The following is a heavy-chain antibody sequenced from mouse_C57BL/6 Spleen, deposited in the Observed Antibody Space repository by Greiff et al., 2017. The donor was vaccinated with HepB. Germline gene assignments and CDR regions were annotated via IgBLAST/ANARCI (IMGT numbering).Heavy chain of an antibody. Sequence: VQVVESGPELVKPGASVKISCKASGYAFSSSWMNWVKQRPGKGLEWIGRIYPGDGDTNYNGKFKGKATLTADKSSSTAYMQLSSLASEDSAVYFCARDGMGSRFAYWGQGTLVTVSA. CDR1: GYAFSSSW. J-gene: IGHJ3*01. CDR2: IYPGDGDT. V-gene: IGHV1-82*01. D-gene: IGHD2-3*01. CDR3: ARDGMGSRFAY.